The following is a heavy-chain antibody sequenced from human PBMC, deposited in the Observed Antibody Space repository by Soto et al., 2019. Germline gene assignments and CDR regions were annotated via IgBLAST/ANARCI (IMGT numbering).Heavy chain of an antibody. CDR2: ISAYNGNT. CDR3: ASSNYYGSGSYVGTNFDY. CDR1: GYTFTSYG. Sequence: GASVKVSCKASGYTFTSYGISWVRQAPGQGLEWMGWISAYNGNTNYAQKLQGRVTMTTDTSTSTASMELRSLRSDDTAVYYCASSNYYGSGSYVGTNFDYWGQGTLVTVSS. D-gene: IGHD3-10*01. V-gene: IGHV1-18*01. J-gene: IGHJ4*02.